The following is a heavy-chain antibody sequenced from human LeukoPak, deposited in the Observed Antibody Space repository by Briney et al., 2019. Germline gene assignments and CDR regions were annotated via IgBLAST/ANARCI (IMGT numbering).Heavy chain of an antibody. CDR1: GFTFSSYT. V-gene: IGHV3-21*01. Sequence: GGSLRLSCAASGFTFSSYTMNWVRQAPGKGLEWVSSITSSSSYIYYADSVMGRFTISRDNANNSLYLQMNSLRAEDTAVYYCAKDKSRGDIVGVSFGAFDIWGQGTMVTVSS. CDR2: ITSSSSYI. J-gene: IGHJ3*02. D-gene: IGHD1-26*01. CDR3: AKDKSRGDIVGVSFGAFDI.